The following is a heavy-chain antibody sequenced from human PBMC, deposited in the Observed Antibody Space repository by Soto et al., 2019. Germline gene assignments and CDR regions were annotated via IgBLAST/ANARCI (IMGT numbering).Heavy chain of an antibody. D-gene: IGHD1-26*01. CDR1: VVTFSSYA. CDR3: VKAVGATFSGRLAY. V-gene: IGHV3-23*01. Sequence: EVQLLESGGGLVQPGGSLRLSCAASVVTFSSYAMSWVRQAPGKGLEWVSAISGSGGSTYYADSVKGRFTITRDNSRDTLYLQMNSLRADDTAVYSWVKAVGATFSGRLAYWGQGTLVTVSS. J-gene: IGHJ4*02. CDR2: ISGSGGST.